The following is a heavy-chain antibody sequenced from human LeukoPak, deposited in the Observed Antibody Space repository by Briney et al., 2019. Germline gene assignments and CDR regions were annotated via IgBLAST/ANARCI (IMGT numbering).Heavy chain of an antibody. CDR1: GGSISRSSYY. CDR2: IYYSGST. D-gene: IGHD2-15*01. V-gene: IGHV4-39*07. CDR3: ARADIVVVVAATGAFDI. J-gene: IGHJ3*02. Sequence: SETLSLTCTVSGGSISRSSYYWGWIRQPPGKGLEWIGSIYYSGSTYYNPSLKSRVTISVDTSKNQFSLKLSSVTAADTAVYYCARADIVVVVAATGAFDIWGQGTMVTVSS.